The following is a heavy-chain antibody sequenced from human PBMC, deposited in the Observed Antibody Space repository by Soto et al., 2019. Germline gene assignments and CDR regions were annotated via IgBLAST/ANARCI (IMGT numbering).Heavy chain of an antibody. D-gene: IGHD5-12*01. CDR3: ARESIVATSAFDI. Sequence: SETLSLTCTVSGGSISSYYWSWIRQPPGKGLEWIGYIYYSGSTNYNPSLKSRVTISVDTSKNQFSLKLSSVTAADTAVYYCARESIVATSAFDIWGQGTMVTVSS. CDR1: GGSISSYY. CDR2: IYYSGST. J-gene: IGHJ3*02. V-gene: IGHV4-59*01.